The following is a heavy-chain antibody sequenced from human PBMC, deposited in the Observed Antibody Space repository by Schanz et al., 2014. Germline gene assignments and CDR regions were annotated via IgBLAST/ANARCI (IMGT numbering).Heavy chain of an antibody. CDR1: GYTFAGHA. Sequence: QVQLVQSGAEVKKPGASVKVSCQASGYTFAGHAVHWVRQAPGQGPEWMGWISAFDDKTDYAQNLQGRLIMTADTSTTTVYMELRGLRSDDTAVYYCARETTIITGGAFDVWGQGTMVTVSS. V-gene: IGHV1-3*01. CDR3: ARETTIITGGAFDV. D-gene: IGHD3-9*01. CDR2: ISAFDDKT. J-gene: IGHJ3*01.